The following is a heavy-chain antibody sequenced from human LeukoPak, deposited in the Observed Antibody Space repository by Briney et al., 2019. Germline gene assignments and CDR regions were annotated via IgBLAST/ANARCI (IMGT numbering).Heavy chain of an antibody. CDR3: ARVATDLCGGDCYCDY. D-gene: IGHD2-21*02. CDR1: GFTFSSYW. V-gene: IGHV3-74*01. CDR2: INSDGSST. J-gene: IGHJ4*02. Sequence: GSLRLSCAASGFTFSSYWMHWVRQAPGKGLVWVSRINSDGSSTSYADSVKGRFTISRDNAKNTLYLQMNSLRAEDTAVYYCARVATDLCGGDCYCDYWGQGTLVTVSS.